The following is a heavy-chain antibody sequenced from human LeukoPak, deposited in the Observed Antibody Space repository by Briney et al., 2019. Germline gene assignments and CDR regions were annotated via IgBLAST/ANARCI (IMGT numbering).Heavy chain of an antibody. CDR3: AKDVVPDSGWDLDY. CDR1: GLTFSTYS. D-gene: IGHD6-19*01. J-gene: IGHJ4*02. Sequence: GGSLRLSCAASGLTFSTYSMTWVRQGPGKGLEWVSSIFNSGAKTFYADSVKGRFTISRDNSKNTLYLQMNSLRVEGTAVYYCAKDVVPDSGWDLDYWGQGTLVTVSS. V-gene: IGHV3-23*01. CDR2: IFNSGAKT.